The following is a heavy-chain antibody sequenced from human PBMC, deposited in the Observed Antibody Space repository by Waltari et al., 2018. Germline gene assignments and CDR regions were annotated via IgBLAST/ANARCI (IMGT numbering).Heavy chain of an antibody. CDR3: ARQHDSSVVLWYFDL. CDR1: GGSISSSSYY. CDR2: SSYSGST. D-gene: IGHD3-22*01. Sequence: QLQLQESGPGLVKPSETLSLTCTVSGGSISSSSYYWGWIRQPPGTGREGIGSSSYSGSTYYNPTLKSRVTISVDTSKNQFSLKRSSVTAADTAVYYCARQHDSSVVLWYFDLWGRGTLVTVSS. V-gene: IGHV4-39*01. J-gene: IGHJ2*01.